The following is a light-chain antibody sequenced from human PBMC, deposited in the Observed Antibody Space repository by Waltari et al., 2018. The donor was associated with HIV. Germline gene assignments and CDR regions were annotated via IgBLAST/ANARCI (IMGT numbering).Light chain of an antibody. V-gene: IGKV3-20*01. CDR2: DAS. Sequence: EIVLTQSPATLSVSPGDGATLSCTSSQSLRNYLAWYQHIPGQAPRLLIYDASNRASGIPDRFSGSGSGTVFTRTFSRLEPEDFGVYYCQQYGDDPYSFGQGTKLETK. J-gene: IGKJ2*01. CDR3: QQYGDDPYS. CDR1: QSLRNY.